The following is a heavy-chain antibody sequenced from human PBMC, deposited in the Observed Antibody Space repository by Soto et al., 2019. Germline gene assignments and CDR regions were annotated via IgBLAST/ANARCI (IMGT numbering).Heavy chain of an antibody. CDR2: ISPAGGRT. Sequence: VQLVQSGAEVQKPGASVKVSCKASGSTFTTYYMHWVRQAPGQGLEWLGIISPAGGRTSYAQKFQGRVTMTRDTSTSTVYMELSSLRSEDTDVYYCATRDPGHYWGQGTLVTVSS. J-gene: IGHJ4*02. CDR3: ATRDPGHY. V-gene: IGHV1-46*01. CDR1: GSTFTTYY.